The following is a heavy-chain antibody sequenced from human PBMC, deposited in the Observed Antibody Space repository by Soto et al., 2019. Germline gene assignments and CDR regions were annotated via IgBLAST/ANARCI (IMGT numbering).Heavy chain of an antibody. CDR3: ARGRRANHSNGVDH. D-gene: IGHD4-4*01. CDR1: GYTLTSYA. CDR2: INAGNGNT. V-gene: IGHV1-3*01. J-gene: IGHJ4*02. Sequence: ASVKVSCKASGYTLTSYAMHWVRQAPGQRLEWMGWINAGNGNTKYSQKFQGRVTITRDTSASTAYMELSSLRSEDTAVYYCARGRRANHSNGVDHWGQGTLGTGSS.